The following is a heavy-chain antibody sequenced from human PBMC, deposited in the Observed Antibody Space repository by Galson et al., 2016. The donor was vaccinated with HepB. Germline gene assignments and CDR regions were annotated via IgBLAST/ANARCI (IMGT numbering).Heavy chain of an antibody. Sequence: SLRLSCAASGFRFSSFAMHWVRQAPGKGLEWLAVISYDGSKKYYAESVTGRFTISRDDSKNTVYVEMNSLRFEDTAAYYCARDGFGLSVTTIDYWGQGTLVTVSS. CDR2: ISYDGSKK. CDR3: ARDGFGLSVTTIDY. J-gene: IGHJ4*02. V-gene: IGHV3-30-3*01. CDR1: GFRFSSFA. D-gene: IGHD4-17*01.